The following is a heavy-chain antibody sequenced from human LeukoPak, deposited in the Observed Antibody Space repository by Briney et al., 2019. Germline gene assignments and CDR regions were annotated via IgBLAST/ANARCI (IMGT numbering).Heavy chain of an antibody. CDR3: ARHTKSRITMVRGSLGAFDI. CDR1: GGSISSSSYY. J-gene: IGHJ3*02. CDR2: IYYSGST. D-gene: IGHD3-10*01. V-gene: IGHV4-39*01. Sequence: SETLSLTCTVSGGSISSSSYYWGWIRQPPGKGLEWIGSIYYSGSTYYNPSLKSRVTISVDTSKNQFSLKLGSVTAADTAVYYCARHTKSRITMVRGSLGAFDIWGQGTMVTVSS.